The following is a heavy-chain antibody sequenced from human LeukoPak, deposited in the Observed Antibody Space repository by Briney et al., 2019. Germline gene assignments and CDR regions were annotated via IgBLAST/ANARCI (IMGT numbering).Heavy chain of an antibody. J-gene: IGHJ4*02. V-gene: IGHV4-59*08. CDR1: GGSISSYY. CDR3: ARGIIVGGQGFDY. Sequence: PSETLSLTCTVSGGSISSYYWGWIRQPPGKGLECIGYIYYSGSTNYNPSLKSRVTISVDTSKNQFSLKLSSVTAADTAVYYCARGIIVGGQGFDYWGQGTLVTVSS. D-gene: IGHD1-26*01. CDR2: IYYSGST.